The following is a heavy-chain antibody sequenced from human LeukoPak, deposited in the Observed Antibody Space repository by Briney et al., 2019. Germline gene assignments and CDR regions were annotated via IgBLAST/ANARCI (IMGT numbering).Heavy chain of an antibody. CDR3: ARGLDLVLDSSSRFDY. D-gene: IGHD6-13*01. CDR2: IYYSGST. CDR1: GGSISSGGYY. Sequence: SQTLSLTCTVSGGSISSGGYYWSWIRQHPGKGLEWIGYIYYSGSTYNNPSLKSRVTISVDTSKNQFSLKLSSVTAADTAVYYCARGLDLVLDSSSRFDYWGQGTLVTVSS. J-gene: IGHJ4*02. V-gene: IGHV4-31*03.